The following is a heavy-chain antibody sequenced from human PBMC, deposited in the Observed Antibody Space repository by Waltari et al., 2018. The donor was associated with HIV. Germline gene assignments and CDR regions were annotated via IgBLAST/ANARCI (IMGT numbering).Heavy chain of an antibody. V-gene: IGHV4-39*02. J-gene: IGHJ4*02. CDR3: ARDRYYYARTGSPDY. D-gene: IGHD3-22*01. CDR1: GGSITSSSYY. CDR2: IYYSGSA. Sequence: QLQLQESGPGLVKPSETLSLTCTVSGGSITSSSYYWGWIRQPPGKGLEWIGNIYYSGSAYYNSSLNSRVTISVDMSKNQFSLKLNSVTAADTAVYYCARDRYYYARTGSPDYWGQGTLVTVSS.